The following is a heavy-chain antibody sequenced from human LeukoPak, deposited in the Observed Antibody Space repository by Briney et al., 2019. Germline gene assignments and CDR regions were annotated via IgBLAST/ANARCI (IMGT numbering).Heavy chain of an antibody. J-gene: IGHJ4*02. D-gene: IGHD3-9*01. CDR1: GGSISSYY. Sequence: SETLSLTCTVSGGSISSYYWSWIWQPPGKGLEWIGYIYYSGSTNYNPSLKSRVTISVDTSKNQFSLKLSSVTAADTAVYYCARILRRYDILTGYQYYFDYWGQGTLVTVSS. CDR2: IYYSGST. CDR3: ARILRRYDILTGYQYYFDY. V-gene: IGHV4-59*01.